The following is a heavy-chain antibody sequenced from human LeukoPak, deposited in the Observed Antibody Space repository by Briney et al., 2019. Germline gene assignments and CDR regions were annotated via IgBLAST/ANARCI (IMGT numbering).Heavy chain of an antibody. Sequence: PGGSLRLSCAASGFTFSRYSMNWVRQAPGKGLEWVANIKRDGSENYYVDSVKGRFTISRDNAKNSLYLQMNSLRAEDSAVYYCARVGSAYLFDYWGQGTLVTVSS. V-gene: IGHV3-7*01. CDR2: IKRDGSEN. D-gene: IGHD2-8*01. CDR3: ARVGSAYLFDY. J-gene: IGHJ4*02. CDR1: GFTFSRYS.